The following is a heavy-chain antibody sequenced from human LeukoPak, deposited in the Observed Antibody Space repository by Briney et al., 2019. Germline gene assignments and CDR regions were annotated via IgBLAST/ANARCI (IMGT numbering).Heavy chain of an antibody. CDR3: AREVARWLQYYFDY. CDR1: GFTSSSYE. CDR2: ISSSGSTT. V-gene: IGHV3-48*03. J-gene: IGHJ4*02. Sequence: GGSLSLSCAASGFTSSSYEINWVRQAPEKGLEWDSYISSSGSTTYYADSVKGRFTISRDNAKSSLYLQMDSLRAEDTAVYYCAREVARWLQYYFDYWGQGTLVTVSS. D-gene: IGHD5-24*01.